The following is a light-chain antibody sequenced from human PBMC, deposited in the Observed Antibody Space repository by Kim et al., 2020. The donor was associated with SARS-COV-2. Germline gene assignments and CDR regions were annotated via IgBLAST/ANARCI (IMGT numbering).Light chain of an antibody. J-gene: IGLJ2*01. Sequence: NFMLTQPHSVSESPGKTVTISCTRSSGSIDANYVQWYQQRPGGVPTTVIYEDDQRPSGVSDRFSGSIDNSSNSASLTISGLRTEDEADYYCQSYNRDNVIFGGGTQLTVL. V-gene: IGLV6-57*04. CDR2: EDD. CDR1: SGSIDANY. CDR3: QSYNRDNVI.